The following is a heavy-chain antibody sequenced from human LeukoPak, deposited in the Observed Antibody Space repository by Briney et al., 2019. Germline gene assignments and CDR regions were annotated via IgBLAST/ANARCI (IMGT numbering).Heavy chain of an antibody. CDR3: ARDPGSSSWSSSFDY. Sequence: ASVKVSCKASGYTFTSYGISWVRQAPGQGLEWMGWISAYNGNTNYAQKLQGRVTMTTDTSTSTAYMELRSLRSDDTAVYYCARDPGSSSWSSSFDYWGQGTLVTVSS. J-gene: IGHJ4*02. CDR1: GYTFTSYG. CDR2: ISAYNGNT. D-gene: IGHD6-13*01. V-gene: IGHV1-18*01.